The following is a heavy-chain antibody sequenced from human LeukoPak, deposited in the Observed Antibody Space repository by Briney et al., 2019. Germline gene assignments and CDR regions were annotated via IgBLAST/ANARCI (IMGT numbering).Heavy chain of an antibody. J-gene: IGHJ3*02. CDR1: GGTFSSYA. CDR3: ARPHSSSWGYDAFDI. V-gene: IGHV1-69*13. D-gene: IGHD6-13*01. Sequence: GASVKASCKASGGTFSSYAISWVRQAPGQGLEWMGGIIPIFGTANYAQKFQGRVTITADESTSTAYMELSSLRSEDTAVYYCARPHSSSWGYDAFDIWGQGTMVTVSS. CDR2: IIPIFGTA.